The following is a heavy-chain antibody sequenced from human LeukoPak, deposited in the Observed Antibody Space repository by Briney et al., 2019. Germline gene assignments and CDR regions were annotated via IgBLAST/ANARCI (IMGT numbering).Heavy chain of an antibody. CDR2: INHSGST. Sequence: KASETLSLTCAVYGGSFSGYYCSWIRQPPGKGLEWIGEINHSGSTNYNPSLKSRVTISVETSKNQFSLKLSSVTAADTAVYYCARSRSRYSSSSAGLIYWGQGTLVTVSS. D-gene: IGHD6-6*01. CDR3: ARSRSRYSSSSAGLIY. V-gene: IGHV4-34*01. J-gene: IGHJ4*02. CDR1: GGSFSGYY.